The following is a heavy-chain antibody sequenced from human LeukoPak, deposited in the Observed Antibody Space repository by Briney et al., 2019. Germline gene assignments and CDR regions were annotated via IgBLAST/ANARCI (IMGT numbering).Heavy chain of an antibody. V-gene: IGHV4-61*02. CDR1: GGSISSGSYY. Sequence: SEILSLTCTVSGGSISSGSYYWSWIRQPAGKGLEWIGRIYTSGSTNYNPSLKSRVTISVDTSKNQFSLKLSSVTAADTAVYYCARDSGQYWYFDLWGRGTLVTVSS. CDR3: ARDSGQYWYFDL. J-gene: IGHJ2*01. CDR2: IYTSGST. D-gene: IGHD1-14*01.